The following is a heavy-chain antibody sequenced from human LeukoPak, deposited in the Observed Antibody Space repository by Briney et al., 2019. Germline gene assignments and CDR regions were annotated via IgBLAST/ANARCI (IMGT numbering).Heavy chain of an antibody. Sequence: GGSLRLSCTVSGFTVSSNSWSWVRQAPGKGLEWVSFIYSGGNTHYSDSVKGRFTISRDNAKNSLYLQMNSLRAEDTAVYYCARARPSDYYDSSGYYYKDYWGQGTLVTVSS. J-gene: IGHJ4*02. D-gene: IGHD3-22*01. CDR2: IYSGGNT. V-gene: IGHV3-53*01. CDR3: ARARPSDYYDSSGYYYKDY. CDR1: GFTVSSNS.